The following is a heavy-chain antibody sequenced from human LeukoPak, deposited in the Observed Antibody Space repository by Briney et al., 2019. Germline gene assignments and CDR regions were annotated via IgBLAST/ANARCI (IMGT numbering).Heavy chain of an antibody. CDR3: AKGSYDSSGYHYYYYYYMDV. CDR1: GFTFSSYA. CDR2: ISGSGGST. V-gene: IGHV3-23*01. Sequence: GGSLRLSCAASGFTFSSYAMSWVRQAPGKGLEWVSAISGSGGSTYYADSVKGRFTISRDNSKNTLYLQMNSLRAEDTAVYYCAKGSYDSSGYHYYYYYYMDVWGKRTTVTVSS. D-gene: IGHD3-22*01. J-gene: IGHJ6*03.